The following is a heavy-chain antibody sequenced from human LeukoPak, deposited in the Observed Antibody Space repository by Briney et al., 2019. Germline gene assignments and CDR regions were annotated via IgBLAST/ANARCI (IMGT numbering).Heavy chain of an antibody. CDR3: ARGSRGPVVPAAIRRTHWFDP. D-gene: IGHD2-2*01. Sequence: SETLSLTCTVSGVSISSGDYYWSWIRQPPGKGLEWIGYIYYSGSTYYNPSLKSRVTISVDTSKNQFSLKLSSVTAADTAVYYCARGSRGPVVPAAIRRTHWFDPWGQGTLVTVSS. J-gene: IGHJ5*02. V-gene: IGHV4-30-4*01. CDR2: IYYSGST. CDR1: GVSISSGDYY.